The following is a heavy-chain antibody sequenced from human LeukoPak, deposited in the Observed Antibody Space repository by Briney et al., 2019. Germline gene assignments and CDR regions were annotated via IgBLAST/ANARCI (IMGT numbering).Heavy chain of an antibody. CDR3: ARTYSGVNAFDI. J-gene: IGHJ3*02. CDR1: DSSIRSGYY. CDR2: FYGSGST. V-gene: IGHV4-38-2*01. Sequence: SETLSLTCAVSDSSIRSGYYWGWIRQPPGKWLDWIGRFYGSGSTYSNPSLKSRVTISVDKPKNQFSLKLSSVTAADTAVYYCARTYSGVNAFDIWAKGQCSPSLQ. D-gene: IGHD6-19*01.